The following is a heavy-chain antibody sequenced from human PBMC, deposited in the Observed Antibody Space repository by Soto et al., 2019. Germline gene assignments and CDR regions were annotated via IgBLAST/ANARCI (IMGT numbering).Heavy chain of an antibody. Sequence: SETLSLTCAVYGGSFSGYYWSWIRQPPGKGLEWIGEINHSGSTNYNPSLKSRVTISVDTSKNQFSLKLSSVTAADTAVYYCARNYYYGMDVWGQGTTVT. J-gene: IGHJ6*02. CDR1: GGSFSGYY. CDR2: INHSGST. CDR3: ARNYYYGMDV. V-gene: IGHV4-34*01.